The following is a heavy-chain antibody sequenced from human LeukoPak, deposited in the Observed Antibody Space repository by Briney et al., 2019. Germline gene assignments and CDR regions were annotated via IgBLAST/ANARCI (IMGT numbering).Heavy chain of an antibody. CDR3: ARGRATGDYVRDFDY. D-gene: IGHD4-17*01. Sequence: GGSLRLSCAASGFTFSTYEMNWVRQAPGKGLEWVSYVSSSGGTILYADSVKGRFTISRDNAKNSLYLQMNSLRAEDTAVYYCARGRATGDYVRDFDYWGQGTLVTVSS. CDR1: GFTFSTYE. V-gene: IGHV3-48*03. CDR2: VSSSGGTI. J-gene: IGHJ4*02.